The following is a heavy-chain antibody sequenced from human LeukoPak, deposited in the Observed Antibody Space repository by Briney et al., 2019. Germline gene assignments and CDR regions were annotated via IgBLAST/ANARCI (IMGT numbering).Heavy chain of an antibody. CDR2: IYSGGTT. D-gene: IGHD1-1*01. J-gene: IGHJ4*02. CDR1: GFTVSSNY. CDR3: ARTTTFAPHFDY. V-gene: IGHV3-66*01. Sequence: GGSLRLSCAASGFTVSSNYMSWVRQAPGKGLEWVSVIYSGGTTYYADSVKGRFTNSRDNSKNTLYLQMNSLRAEDTAVYYCARTTTFAPHFDYWGQGTLVTVSS.